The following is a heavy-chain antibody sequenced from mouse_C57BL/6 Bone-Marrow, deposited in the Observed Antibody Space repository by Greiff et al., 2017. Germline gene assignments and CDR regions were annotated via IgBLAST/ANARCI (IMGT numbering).Heavy chain of an antibody. D-gene: IGHD2-4*01. V-gene: IGHV1-82*01. J-gene: IGHJ3*01. CDR3: ARPYDYDRAWGAY. CDR1: GYAFSSSW. CDR2: IYPGDGDT. Sequence: QVQLQQSGPELVKPGASVKISCKASGYAFSSSWMNWVKQRPGKGLEWIGRIYPGDGDTNYNGKFKGKATLTADKSSSTAYMQLSSLTSEDSAVYYCARPYDYDRAWGAYWGQGTMVTVSA.